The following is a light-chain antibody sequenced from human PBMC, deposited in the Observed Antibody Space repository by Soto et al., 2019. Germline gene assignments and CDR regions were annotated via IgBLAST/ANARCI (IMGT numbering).Light chain of an antibody. J-gene: IGKJ4*01. CDR1: EIIKNR. V-gene: IGKV3-15*01. CDR2: EAF. CDR3: EQYDDWALT. Sequence: KGMPQSPATLSVSPGERATLSCRPSEIIKNRLAWYQQKPGQAPRLLIYEAFTRATGIPARCSGSAAGTEFTLTISSLRSEDFAVYYCEQYDDWALTLGGGTK.